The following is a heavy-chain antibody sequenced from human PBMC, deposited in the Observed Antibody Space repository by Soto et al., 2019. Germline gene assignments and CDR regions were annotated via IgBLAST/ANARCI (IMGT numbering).Heavy chain of an antibody. Sequence: QVQLVQSGAEVKKPGSSVKVSCKASGGTFSSYAISWVRQAPGQGLEWMGGIIPIFGTANYAQKFQGRVTITADEATSTAYLELSRLRAEDTAVYYCARAPAGGDVPYNWFDPWGQGTLVTVSS. D-gene: IGHD2-21*02. CDR1: GGTFSSYA. V-gene: IGHV1-69*12. CDR3: ARAPAGGDVPYNWFDP. J-gene: IGHJ5*02. CDR2: IIPIFGTA.